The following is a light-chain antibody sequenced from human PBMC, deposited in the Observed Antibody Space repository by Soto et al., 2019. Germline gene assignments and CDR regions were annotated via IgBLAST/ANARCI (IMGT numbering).Light chain of an antibody. CDR1: QSIDSW. Sequence: DIQMTQSPSTMSASVGDRVTITCRASQSIDSWLAWYKQKPGKAPKFIRYKASNLESGVPSRFSGSGSETDFTLTISSLKPDDFAIYYCQHYKSYPWTFGQGTKVDIK. J-gene: IGKJ1*01. V-gene: IGKV1-5*03. CDR3: QHYKSYPWT. CDR2: KAS.